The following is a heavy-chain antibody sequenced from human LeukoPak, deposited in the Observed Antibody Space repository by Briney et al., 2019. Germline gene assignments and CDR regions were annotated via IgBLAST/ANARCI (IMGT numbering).Heavy chain of an antibody. J-gene: IGHJ6*04. D-gene: IGHD3-10*01. Sequence: PPETLSLTCTVSGGSISSYYWSWIRQPPGKGLEWIGYIYFSGSTDYNPSLKSRVTISVDTSKNQFSLKLSSVTAADTAVYYCARMIRGVIINYYGMDVWGKGTTVTVSS. CDR1: GGSISSYY. V-gene: IGHV4-59*01. CDR3: ARMIRGVIINYYGMDV. CDR2: IYFSGST.